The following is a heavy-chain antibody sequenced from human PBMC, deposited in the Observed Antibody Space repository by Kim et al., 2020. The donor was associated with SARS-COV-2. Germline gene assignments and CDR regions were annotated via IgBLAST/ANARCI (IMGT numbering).Heavy chain of an antibody. CDR2: ISYDGSNN. CDR1: GFTFSSHG. D-gene: IGHD2-15*01. Sequence: GGSLRLSCAASGFTFSSHGMHWVRQAPGKGLEWVAVISYDGSNNYYADSVKGRFTISRDNSRNTLYLQMNILRAEDTAVYYCAKVSDYCSGGSCYSGPGPYIDYWGQGTLVTVSS. J-gene: IGHJ4*02. V-gene: IGHV3-30*18. CDR3: AKVSDYCSGGSCYSGPGPYIDY.